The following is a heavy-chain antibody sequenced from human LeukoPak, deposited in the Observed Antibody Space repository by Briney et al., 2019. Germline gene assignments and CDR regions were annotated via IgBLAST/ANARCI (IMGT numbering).Heavy chain of an antibody. Sequence: SVTVSFKASGGTFSSYAISWVRQAPGQGLEWMGGIIPIFGTANYAQKFQGRVTITTDESTSTAYMELSSLRSEDTAVYYCARSRDIVVVPAAVIRGHWFDPWAREPWSPSPQ. J-gene: IGHJ5*02. D-gene: IGHD2-2*01. CDR3: ARSRDIVVVPAAVIRGHWFDP. CDR1: GGTFSSYA. CDR2: IIPIFGTA. V-gene: IGHV1-69*05.